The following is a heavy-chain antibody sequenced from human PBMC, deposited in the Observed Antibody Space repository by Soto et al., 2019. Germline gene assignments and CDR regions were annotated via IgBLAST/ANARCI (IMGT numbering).Heavy chain of an antibody. J-gene: IGHJ6*02. CDR2: IYSGGDT. CDR3: ARDSYGMDV. CDR1: GLTVSINY. V-gene: IGHV3-53*02. Sequence: EVQLVETGGGLIQPGGSLRLSCAASGLTVSINYMTWVRQAPGKGLEWVSIIYSGGDTYYADSVKGRFTISRDSSKNTLHLQMNSLRTEDTAVYYCARDSYGMDVWGHGTTVTVSS.